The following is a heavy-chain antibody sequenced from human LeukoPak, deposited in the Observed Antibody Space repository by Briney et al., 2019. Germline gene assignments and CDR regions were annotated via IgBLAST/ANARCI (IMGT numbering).Heavy chain of an antibody. D-gene: IGHD4-17*01. V-gene: IGHV3-7*01. CDR2: IKQDGGEI. Sequence: GGSLRLSCVASGFSLSTYWMSWLRQAPGKGLEWVANIKQDGGEIYYVDPVRGRFTISRDNAKNSLYLQMNSLRAEDTALYYCARVRDYGWFDPWGQGTLVTVSS. J-gene: IGHJ5*02. CDR1: GFSLSTYW. CDR3: ARVRDYGWFDP.